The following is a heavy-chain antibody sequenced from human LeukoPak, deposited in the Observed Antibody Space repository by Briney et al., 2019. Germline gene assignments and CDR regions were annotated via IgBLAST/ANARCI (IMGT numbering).Heavy chain of an antibody. J-gene: IGHJ4*02. CDR3: ARRGYSSGYASFDL. CDR2: FNPNSGGT. Sequence: ASVTVSLMSSVYTFTVYYLQWVRQAPGQGREWMGWFNPNSGGTNYSQRFQGRVTITRDTTISKAYMELSRQRSDDTTVYYCARRGYSSGYASFDLWGQGTLVTVSS. CDR1: VYTFTVYY. D-gene: IGHD6-19*01. V-gene: IGHV1-2*02.